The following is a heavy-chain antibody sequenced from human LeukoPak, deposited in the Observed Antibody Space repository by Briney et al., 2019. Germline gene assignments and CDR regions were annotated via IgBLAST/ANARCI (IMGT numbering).Heavy chain of an antibody. Sequence: GGSLRLSCAASGFTFSDYWMHWVRQTPGRWLVWVSRISPDGSDILYADSVKGRFSISRDNAKNMLYLQLNSLRAEDTAVYYCARAHKQQLVEIDYWGQGTLVTVSS. V-gene: IGHV3-74*01. CDR1: GFTFSDYW. CDR3: ARAHKQQLVEIDY. J-gene: IGHJ4*02. D-gene: IGHD6-13*01. CDR2: ISPDGSDI.